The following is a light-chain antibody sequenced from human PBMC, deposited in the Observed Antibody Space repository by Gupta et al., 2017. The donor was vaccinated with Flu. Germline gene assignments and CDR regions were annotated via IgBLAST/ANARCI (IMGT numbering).Light chain of an antibody. J-gene: IGKJ3*01. V-gene: IGKV1-12*01. CDR3: QQANSFPFT. CDR1: RDISNW. CDR2: AAS. Sequence: DIQMTQSPSSVSASVGDRVTITCRASRDISNWLVWYQQKPGKAPKLLIYAASKLQSWVPSRFSGSGSGTDFTLTINSLQPEDFATYYCQQANSFPFTFGHGTKVDIK.